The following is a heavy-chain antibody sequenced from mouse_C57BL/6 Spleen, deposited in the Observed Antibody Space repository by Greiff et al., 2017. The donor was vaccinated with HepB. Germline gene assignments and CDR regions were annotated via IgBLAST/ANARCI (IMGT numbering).Heavy chain of an antibody. CDR3: ALIYYGNYGDAMDY. D-gene: IGHD2-1*01. Sequence: QVQLKQSGAELARPGASVKLSCKASGYTFTSYGISWVKQRTGQGLEWIGEIDPRSGNTYYNEKFKGKATLTADKSSSTAYMELRSLTSEDSAVYFGALIYYGNYGDAMDYWGQGTSVTVSS. CDR1: GYTFTSYG. J-gene: IGHJ4*01. V-gene: IGHV1-81*01. CDR2: IDPRSGNT.